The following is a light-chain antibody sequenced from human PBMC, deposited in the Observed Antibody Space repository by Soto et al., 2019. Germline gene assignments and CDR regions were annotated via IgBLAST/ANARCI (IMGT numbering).Light chain of an antibody. J-gene: IGKJ1*01. V-gene: IGKV3-20*01. CDR3: QQYGSSPRT. Sequence: EIVMTQSPGTLSLSTVTGASLSCTVSQSVSSSYLAWYQHKPGQAPRLLIYGASSRATGIPDRFSGSGSGTDFTLTISRLEPEDFAVYYCQQYGSSPRTLGQGTKVDIK. CDR2: GAS. CDR1: QSVSSSY.